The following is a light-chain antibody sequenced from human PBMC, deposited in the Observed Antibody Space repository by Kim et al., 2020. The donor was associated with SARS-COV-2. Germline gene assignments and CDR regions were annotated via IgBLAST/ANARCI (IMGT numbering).Light chain of an antibody. CDR1: QDINNY. V-gene: IGKV1-9*01. CDR3: QQLKTYPQT. Sequence: SSSVGNRGPITSRASQDINNYLAWYQQKPRKAPKLLIYVASTLQSGVPSRFRGSGSGTDFTLTISSLQPEDFATYYCQQLKTYPQTFGQGTKLEIK. CDR2: VAS. J-gene: IGKJ2*01.